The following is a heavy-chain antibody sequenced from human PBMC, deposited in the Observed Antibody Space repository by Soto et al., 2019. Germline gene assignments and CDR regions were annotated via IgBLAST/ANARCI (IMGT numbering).Heavy chain of an antibody. D-gene: IGHD4-17*01. Sequence: EVQLVESGGGLAQPGESLRLSCSASGFTFTNYWMHWVRQAPGKGLVWVSRINAEGTTTNYADSVKGRFTTSRDNAKNTLYLQMNSLGGEDTAVYYCACSARGLYGDYNWGQGTLVTVSS. CDR2: INAEGTTT. CDR3: ACSARGLYGDYN. V-gene: IGHV3-74*01. CDR1: GFTFTNYW. J-gene: IGHJ4*02.